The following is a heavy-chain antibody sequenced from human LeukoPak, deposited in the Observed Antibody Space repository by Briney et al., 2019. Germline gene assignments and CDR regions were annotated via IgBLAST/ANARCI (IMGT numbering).Heavy chain of an antibody. J-gene: IGHJ5*02. V-gene: IGHV4-38-2*01. CDR1: GYSISSGYY. CDR2: IYHSGST. CDR3: ARQGKNYDFGSGYVNWFDP. D-gene: IGHD3-3*01. Sequence: SETLSLTCAVSGYSISSGYYWGWFRQPPRKGLEWFGGIYHSGSTYYNPSLKIRVTISGDKSQNQFSLKLSSVTAADTAVYYCARQGKNYDFGSGYVNWFDPWGQGTLVTVSS.